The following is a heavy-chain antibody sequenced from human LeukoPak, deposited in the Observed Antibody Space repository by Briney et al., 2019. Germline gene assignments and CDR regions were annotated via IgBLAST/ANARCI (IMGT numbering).Heavy chain of an antibody. D-gene: IGHD6-13*01. CDR3: ARDRSSSWYLDNFHFDY. J-gene: IGHJ4*02. CDR2: INWNGGST. Sequence: GGSLRLSCAASGFTFDDYGMRWVRQAPGKGLEWVSGINWNGGSTGYADFVKGRFTISRDNAKKSVYLQMNSLRAEDTALYYCARDRSSSWYLDNFHFDYWGPGTLVTVSS. CDR1: GFTFDDYG. V-gene: IGHV3-20*04.